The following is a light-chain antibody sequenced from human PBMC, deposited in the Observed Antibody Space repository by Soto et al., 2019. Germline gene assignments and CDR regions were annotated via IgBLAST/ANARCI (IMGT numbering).Light chain of an antibody. CDR2: KAS. CDR3: QQYSTYPWT. J-gene: IGKJ1*01. V-gene: IGKV1-5*03. CDR1: QTISSW. Sequence: DIQMTQSPSTLSGSVGDRVTITCRASQTISSWLAWYQQKQGKAPKLLIYKASTLKSGVPSRFSGSGSGTELTLTISSLQPDDFATYYCQQYSTYPWTFGQGTKVDIK.